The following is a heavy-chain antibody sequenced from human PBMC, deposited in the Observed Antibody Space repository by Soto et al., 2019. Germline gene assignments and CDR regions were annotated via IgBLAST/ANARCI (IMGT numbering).Heavy chain of an antibody. Sequence: ASVKVSCKASGYTFTSYYMHWVRQAPGQGLEWMGIINPSGGSTSYAQKFQGRVTMTRDTFTSTVYMELSSLRSEDTAVYYCARQALYCSSDGCSANGIDFRGQGTTVPVSS. CDR1: GYTFTSYY. D-gene: IGHD2-8*01. V-gene: IGHV1-46*01. J-gene: IGHJ6*02. CDR3: ARQALYCSSDGCSANGIDF. CDR2: INPSGGST.